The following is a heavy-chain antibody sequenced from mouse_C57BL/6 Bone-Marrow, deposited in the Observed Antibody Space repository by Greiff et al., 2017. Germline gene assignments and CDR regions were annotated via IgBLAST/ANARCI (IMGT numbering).Heavy chain of an antibody. Sequence: QVQLKESGAELVRPGASVKLSCKASGYTFTDYYIHWVKQRPGQGLEWIARIYPGSGNTYYNEKFKGKATLTAEKSSSTAYMQLSSLTSEDSAVYFCARDYYGSSYSWFAYWGQGTLVTVSA. V-gene: IGHV1-76*01. J-gene: IGHJ3*01. CDR1: GYTFTDYY. D-gene: IGHD1-1*01. CDR2: IYPGSGNT. CDR3: ARDYYGSSYSWFAY.